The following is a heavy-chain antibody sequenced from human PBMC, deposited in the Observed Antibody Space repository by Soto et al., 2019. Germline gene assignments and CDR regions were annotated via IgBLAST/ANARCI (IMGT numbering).Heavy chain of an antibody. V-gene: IGHV3-23*01. CDR2: ISGSGYNT. D-gene: IGHD4-17*01. CDR1: GFTFSNYA. Sequence: EVQVLESGGGLVQPGGSLRLSCAASGFTFSNYAMSWGRQAPGRGLEWVSTISGSGYNTDYVDSVKGRFTISRDNSKNTLYLQMNSRRAADTAVYYCAKDALTVTTYLASWAQGTLVTFSS. CDR3: AKDALTVTTYLAS. J-gene: IGHJ4*02.